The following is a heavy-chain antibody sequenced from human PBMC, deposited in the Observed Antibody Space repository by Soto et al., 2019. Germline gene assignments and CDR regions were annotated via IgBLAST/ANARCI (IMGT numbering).Heavy chain of an antibody. CDR1: GFPSGING. Sequence: QVQLVESGGGGFNPGGSLRLSVVGSGFPSGINGMPWVGQAPGKGLGGVAVIWSDGKKESYADFVKGRFAISRDNFKDTLYLQMNSLRAEDTAVYYCARDRDGGWFHMDVWGQGTTVTISS. CDR2: IWSDGKKE. CDR3: ARDRDGGWFHMDV. D-gene: IGHD6-19*01. J-gene: IGHJ6*02. V-gene: IGHV3-33*01.